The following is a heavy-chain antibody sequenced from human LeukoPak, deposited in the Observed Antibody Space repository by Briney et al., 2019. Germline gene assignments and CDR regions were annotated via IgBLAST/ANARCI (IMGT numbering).Heavy chain of an antibody. V-gene: IGHV4-4*07. CDR3: AREGDFWSGYFGY. Sequence: SETLSLTCTVSGGSISSYYWSWIRQPAGQGLEWIRRIYTSGSTNYNPSLKSRVNMSVDTSKNQFSLKLISVTAADTAVYYCAREGDFWSGYFGYWGQGTLVTVSS. CDR2: IYTSGST. J-gene: IGHJ4*02. D-gene: IGHD3-3*01. CDR1: GGSISSYY.